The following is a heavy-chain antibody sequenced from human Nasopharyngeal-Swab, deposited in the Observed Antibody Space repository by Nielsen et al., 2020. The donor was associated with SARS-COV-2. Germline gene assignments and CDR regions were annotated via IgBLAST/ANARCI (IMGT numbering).Heavy chain of an antibody. Sequence: SVKVSCKVSGYTLTVLPIHWVRQAPGKGLEWMGTVVPEDGEPIYAQNFQGRVTMTEDTSTYTAYLELSSLRPEDTAVYYCASEGSEVFGVVIYAFDIWGPGTLVTVSS. CDR2: VVPEDGEP. CDR3: ASEGSEVFGVVIYAFDI. V-gene: IGHV1-24*01. D-gene: IGHD3-3*01. CDR1: GYTLTVLP. J-gene: IGHJ3*02.